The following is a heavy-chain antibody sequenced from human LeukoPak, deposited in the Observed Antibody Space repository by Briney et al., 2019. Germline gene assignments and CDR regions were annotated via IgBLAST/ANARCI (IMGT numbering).Heavy chain of an antibody. Sequence: PGGSLRLSCAASGFTFSSYWMSWVRQAPGKGLEWVANIKQDGSEKYYVDSVKGRFTISRDNAKNSLYLQMNSLRAEDTAVYYCARDSYSSSAGQSFRYWGQGTLVTVSS. CDR3: ARDSYSSSAGQSFRY. V-gene: IGHV3-7*01. CDR1: GFTFSSYW. D-gene: IGHD6-6*01. CDR2: IKQDGSEK. J-gene: IGHJ4*02.